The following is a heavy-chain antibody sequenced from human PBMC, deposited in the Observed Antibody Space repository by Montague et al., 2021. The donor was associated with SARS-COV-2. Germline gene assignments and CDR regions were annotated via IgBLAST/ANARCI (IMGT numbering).Heavy chain of an antibody. Sequence: SETLSLTCAVYGGSFSGYYWSWIRQPPGKGLEWIGEINHSGSTNYNSSLKSRVTISVYTSKNQFSLKLSSVTAAATAVYYCARERYSFSITRDSTCFDPWGQGALVTVSS. V-gene: IGHV4-34*01. D-gene: IGHD3-9*01. CDR3: ARERYSFSITRDSTCFDP. CDR2: INHSGST. J-gene: IGHJ5*02. CDR1: GGSFSGYY.